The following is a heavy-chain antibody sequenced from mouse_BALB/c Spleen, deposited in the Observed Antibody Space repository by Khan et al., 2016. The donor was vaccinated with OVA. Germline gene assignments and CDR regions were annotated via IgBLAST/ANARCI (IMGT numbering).Heavy chain of an antibody. CDR3: ARLDGNYWYFDV. CDR2: IHYSGST. D-gene: IGHD2-1*01. V-gene: IGHV3-1*02. Sequence: EVQLQESGPDLVKPSQSLSLTCTVTGYSITSGYSWHWIRQFPGNKLEWMGYIHYSGSTNYNPSLKSRLSFTRDTSKNQFFLHLNSVTTEDTATYYCARLDGNYWYFDVWGAGTTVTVSS. J-gene: IGHJ1*01. CDR1: GYSITSGYS.